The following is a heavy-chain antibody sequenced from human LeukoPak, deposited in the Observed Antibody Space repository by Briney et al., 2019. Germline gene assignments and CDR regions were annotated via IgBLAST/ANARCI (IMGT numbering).Heavy chain of an antibody. CDR3: ARAGAAAGGGVDYYYYYYMDV. V-gene: IGHV1-69*04. D-gene: IGHD6-13*01. CDR1: GGTFSSYA. CDR2: IIPILGVA. Sequence: SVKVSCKASGGTFSSYAISWVRQAPGQGLEWMGRIIPILGVANYAQKFQGRVTITADKSTSTAYMELSSLRSEDTAVYYCARAGAAAGGGVDYYYYYYMDVWGKGTTVTVSS. J-gene: IGHJ6*03.